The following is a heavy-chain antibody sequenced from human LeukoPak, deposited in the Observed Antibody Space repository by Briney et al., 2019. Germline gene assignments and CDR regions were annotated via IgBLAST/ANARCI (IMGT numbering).Heavy chain of an antibody. V-gene: IGHV1-69*04. J-gene: IGHJ4*02. CDR3: ARVPPGYYDSSGYPYYFDY. CDR2: IIPILGIA. D-gene: IGHD3-22*01. Sequence: SVKVSCKASGGTFSSYAISWVRQAPGQGLEWMGRIIPILGIANYAQKFQGRVTTTADKSTSTAYMELSSLRSEDTAVYYCARVPPGYYDSSGYPYYFDYWGQGTLVTVSS. CDR1: GGTFSSYA.